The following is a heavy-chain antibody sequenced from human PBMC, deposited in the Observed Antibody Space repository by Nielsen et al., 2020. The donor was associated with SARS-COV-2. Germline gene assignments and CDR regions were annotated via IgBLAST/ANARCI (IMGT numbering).Heavy chain of an antibody. CDR1: GFTFSSYW. Sequence: GESLKISCAASGFTFSSYWMSWVRQAPGKGLEWVANIKQDGSEKYYVDSVKGRFTISRDNAKNSLYLQMNSLRAEDTAVYYCARDVIKESPKLRYFDWLSLGSYGMDVCFPVTTFPVSS. V-gene: IGHV3-7*05. J-gene: IGHJ6*02. CDR2: IKQDGSEK. CDR3: ARDVIKESPKLRYFDWLSLGSYGMDV. D-gene: IGHD3-9*01.